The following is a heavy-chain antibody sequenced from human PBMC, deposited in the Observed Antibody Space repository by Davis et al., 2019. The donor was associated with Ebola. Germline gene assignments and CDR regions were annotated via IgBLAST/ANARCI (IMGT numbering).Heavy chain of an antibody. V-gene: IGHV4-39*07. CDR1: GGSISSGSYY. J-gene: IGHJ6*03. CDR2: IYYSGST. Sequence: PSETLSLTCTVSGGSISSGSYYWSWIRQPPGKGLEWIGSIYYSGSTYYNPSLKSRVTISVDTSKNQFSLKLSSVTAADTAVYYCASGAYDFPYYYYMDVWGKGTTVTVSS. CDR3: ASGAYDFPYYYYMDV. D-gene: IGHD3-3*01.